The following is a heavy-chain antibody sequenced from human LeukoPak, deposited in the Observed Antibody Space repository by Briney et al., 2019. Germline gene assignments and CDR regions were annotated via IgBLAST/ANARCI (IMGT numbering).Heavy chain of an antibody. CDR3: ARVAAMVNLYYYYYYMDV. V-gene: IGHV1-18*01. D-gene: IGHD5-18*01. CDR1: GGTFSSYA. CDR2: ISAYNGNT. J-gene: IGHJ6*03. Sequence: ASVKVSCKASGGTFSSYAISWVRQAPGQGLEWMGWISAYNGNTNYAQKLQGRVTMTTDTSTSTAYMELRSLRSDDTAVYYCARVAAMVNLYYYYYYMDVWGKGTTVTVSS.